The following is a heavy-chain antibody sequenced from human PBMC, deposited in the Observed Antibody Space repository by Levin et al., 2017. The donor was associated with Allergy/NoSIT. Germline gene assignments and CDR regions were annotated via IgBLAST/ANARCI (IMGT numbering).Heavy chain of an antibody. J-gene: IGHJ4*02. CDR3: AKDMGYCSGGSCYGGIMD. V-gene: IGHV3-30*18. CDR2: ISYDGSNK. D-gene: IGHD2-15*01. CDR1: GFTFSSYG. Sequence: GESLKISCAASGFTFSSYGMHWVRQAPGKGLEWVAVISYDGSNKYYADSVKGRFTISRDNSKNTLYLQMNSLRAEDTAVYYCAKDMGYCSGGSCYGGIMDWGQGTLVTVSS.